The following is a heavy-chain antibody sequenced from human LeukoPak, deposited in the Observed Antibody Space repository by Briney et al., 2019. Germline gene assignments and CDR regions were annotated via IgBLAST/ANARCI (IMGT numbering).Heavy chain of an antibody. D-gene: IGHD3-10*01. V-gene: IGHV3-23*01. Sequence: GGSLRLSCAASGYTFNSYAMSWVRQAPGKGLEWVSAISGSGGSTYYADSVKGRFTISRDNSKNTLYLQMNSLRAEDTAVYYCAKEPASGSCFDYWGQGTLDTVSS. CDR1: GYTFNSYA. J-gene: IGHJ4*02. CDR3: AKEPASGSCFDY. CDR2: ISGSGGST.